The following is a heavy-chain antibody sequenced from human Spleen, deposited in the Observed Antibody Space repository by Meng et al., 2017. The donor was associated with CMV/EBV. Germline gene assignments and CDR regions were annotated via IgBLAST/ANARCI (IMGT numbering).Heavy chain of an antibody. CDR2: ISASNGDT. CDR1: HTFPTSG. V-gene: IGHV1-18*01. Sequence: ASVKVSCKAAHTFPTSGVSWVRQAPGQGLEWLGWISASNGDTKYDQKLQGRVTMTTDTSTHTAYMELRSLRSDDTAVYYCARDYQEMYYDFWSGYSTPNWFDPWGQGTLVTVSS. CDR3: ARDYQEMYYDFWSGYSTPNWFDP. J-gene: IGHJ5*02. D-gene: IGHD3-3*01.